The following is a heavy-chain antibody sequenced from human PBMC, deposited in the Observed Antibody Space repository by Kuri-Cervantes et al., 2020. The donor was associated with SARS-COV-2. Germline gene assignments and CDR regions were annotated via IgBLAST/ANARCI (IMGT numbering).Heavy chain of an antibody. V-gene: IGHV3-23*01. J-gene: IGHJ4*02. CDR3: AKGIRRFLESLDY. CDR1: GFTFSSYA. CDR2: ISGSGGST. Sequence: GESLKISCAASGFTFSSYAMSWVRQAPGKGLEWVSAISGSGGSTYYADSVEGRFTISRDNSKNTLYLQTNSLRAEGTAVYYCAKGIRRFLESLDYWGQGTLVTVSS. D-gene: IGHD3-3*01.